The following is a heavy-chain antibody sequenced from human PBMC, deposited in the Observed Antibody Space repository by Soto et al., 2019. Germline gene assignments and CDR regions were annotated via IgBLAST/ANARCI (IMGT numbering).Heavy chain of an antibody. CDR1: GYTFTSYG. CDR3: ARAFLASYYYDSSGYYIFDY. CDR2: ISAYNGNT. D-gene: IGHD3-22*01. J-gene: IGHJ4*02. Sequence: QVQLVQSGAEVKKPGASVKVSCKASGYTFTSYGISWVRQAPGQGLEWMGWISAYNGNTNYAQKLQGRVTMTTDTTXXTXYXELRSLRSDDTAVYYCARAFLASYYYDSSGYYIFDYWGQGTLVTVSS. V-gene: IGHV1-18*01.